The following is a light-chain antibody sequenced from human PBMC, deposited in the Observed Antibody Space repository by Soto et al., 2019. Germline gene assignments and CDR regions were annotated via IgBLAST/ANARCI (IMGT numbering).Light chain of an antibody. CDR2: RAS. CDR3: QQYNNWPPWT. J-gene: IGKJ1*01. V-gene: IGKV3D-15*03. Sequence: IVMTQSPATLSVSPGERATLSCRASQSINSNLAWYQQKPGQAPRLLMFRASIRATGFPARFSGSGSGTEFTLTISILQSEDFAVYYCQQYNNWPPWTFGQGTKV. CDR1: QSINSN.